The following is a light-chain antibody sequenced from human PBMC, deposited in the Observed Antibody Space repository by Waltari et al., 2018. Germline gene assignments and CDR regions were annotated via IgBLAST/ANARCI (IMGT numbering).Light chain of an antibody. CDR2: YDS. CDR1: NIGSYS. CDR3: QVWHAAIDPGV. Sequence: SYVLTQPPSVSVAPGETARITCGGDNIGSYSVHWYQQKPGQAPVLVIRYDSDRPSGIPERFSGSNSANTATLTISRVEARDEANYYCQVWHAAIDPGVFGTGTEVTV. V-gene: IGLV3-21*04. J-gene: IGLJ1*01.